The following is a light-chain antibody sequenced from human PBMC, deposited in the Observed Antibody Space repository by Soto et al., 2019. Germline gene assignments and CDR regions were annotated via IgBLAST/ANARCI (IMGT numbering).Light chain of an antibody. CDR2: GAS. J-gene: IGKJ1*01. CDR1: QSISSSY. Sequence: EIVLTQSPCTLSLSPGERATLSCRASQSISSSYLAWYQHKPGQAPRLLIYGASSRATGIPDRFSGSGSGTDFTLTINRLEPEDFAVFYCQQYGSSPWTFGQGTKVEIK. V-gene: IGKV3-20*01. CDR3: QQYGSSPWT.